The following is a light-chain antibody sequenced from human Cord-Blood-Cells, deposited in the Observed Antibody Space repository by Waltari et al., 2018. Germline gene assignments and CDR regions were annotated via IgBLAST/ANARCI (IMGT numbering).Light chain of an antibody. CDR3: SSYTSSSTVV. CDR2: DVS. J-gene: IGLJ2*01. Sequence: QSVLTQPASVSGSPGQSITISCTGTSSDVGGYNYVSWYQQHPGKAPKLMIYDVSTRPSGVSNRFPGAKSGNTASLTISGLQAEDGADYYCSSYTSSSTVVFGGGTKLTVL. CDR1: SSDVGGYNY. V-gene: IGLV2-14*01.